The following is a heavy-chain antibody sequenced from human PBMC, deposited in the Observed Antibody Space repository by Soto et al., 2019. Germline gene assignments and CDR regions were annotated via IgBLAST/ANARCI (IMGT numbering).Heavy chain of an antibody. Sequence: ASVKVSCKASGYTFTSYGISWVRQAPGQGLEWMGWISAYNGNTNYAQKLQGRVTMTTDTSTSTAYMELRSLRSDDTAVYYCARGMEGDYYYYYYMDVWGKETTVTVSS. CDR2: ISAYNGNT. CDR1: GYTFTSYG. V-gene: IGHV1-18*01. CDR3: ARGMEGDYYYYYYMDV. D-gene: IGHD1-1*01. J-gene: IGHJ6*03.